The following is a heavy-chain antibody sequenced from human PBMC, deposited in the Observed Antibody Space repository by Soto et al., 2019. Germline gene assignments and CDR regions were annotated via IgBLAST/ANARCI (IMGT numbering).Heavy chain of an antibody. D-gene: IGHD4-17*01. V-gene: IGHV4-30-2*01. J-gene: IGHJ6*02. CDR2: IYHSGYT. CDR3: ARAHYGDYGYGMDV. CDR1: GGSISSGGYS. Sequence: QLQLQESGSGLVKPSQTLSLTCAVSGGSISSGGYSWSWIRQPPGKGLEWIGYIYHSGYTHYNPSLKSRVTISVDRSKNQFSLKLSSVTAADTAVYYCARAHYGDYGYGMDVWGQGTTVTVSS.